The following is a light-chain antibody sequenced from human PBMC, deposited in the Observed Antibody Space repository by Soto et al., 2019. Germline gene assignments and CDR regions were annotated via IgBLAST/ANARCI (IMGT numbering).Light chain of an antibody. CDR2: GAS. Sequence: IVLTQSPGTLSLSPGERATLSCRASQTITNNYLAWYQQKPGQPPRLLIYGASTRATGVPERFSGSGSGTVFTLTIFRLEPEDSAVFYCQHYGYSPYTFGQGSKLEIK. CDR1: QTITNNY. CDR3: QHYGYSPYT. V-gene: IGKV3-20*01. J-gene: IGKJ2*01.